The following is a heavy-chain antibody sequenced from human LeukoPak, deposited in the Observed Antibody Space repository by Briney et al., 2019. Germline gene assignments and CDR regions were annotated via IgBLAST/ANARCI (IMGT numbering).Heavy chain of an antibody. Sequence: GGSLRLSCAASGFTFSSYSMNWVRQAPGKGLEWVSSISSSSSYIYYADSVKGRFTISRDNAKNSLYLQMNSLRAEDTAVYYCASSFRDTAMDDAFDIWGQGTMVTVSS. D-gene: IGHD5-18*01. J-gene: IGHJ3*02. CDR3: ASSFRDTAMDDAFDI. CDR1: GFTFSSYS. V-gene: IGHV3-21*01. CDR2: ISSSSSYI.